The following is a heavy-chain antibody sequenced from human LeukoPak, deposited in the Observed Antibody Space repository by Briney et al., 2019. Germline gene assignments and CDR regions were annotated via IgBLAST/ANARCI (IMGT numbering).Heavy chain of an antibody. CDR2: ISGSGDNT. D-gene: IGHD1-26*01. CDR3: AKDYSGSYYGLFDP. V-gene: IGHV3-23*01. Sequence: GGSLRLSCAASGFTFSNYAMNWVRQAPGKGLEWVSTISGSGDNTYYADSVKGRFTLSRDNSKNTLYLQMNSLRAEDTAVYYCAKDYSGSYYGLFDPWGQGTLVTVSS. J-gene: IGHJ5*02. CDR1: GFTFSNYA.